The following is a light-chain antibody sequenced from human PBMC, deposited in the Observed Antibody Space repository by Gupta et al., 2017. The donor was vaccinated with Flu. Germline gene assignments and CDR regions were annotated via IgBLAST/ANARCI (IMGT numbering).Light chain of an antibody. J-gene: IGLJ3*02. CDR3: ISYAGSSRGV. V-gene: IGLV2-8*01. CDR1: RSDVGAYNY. CDR2: DVN. Sequence: QSALTQPPSAPGSPGQSVTISCTGTRSDVGAYNYVSWYQQHPGKAPKLIIFDVNQRTSGVPDRFSGSKSGNTASLTVSGLRAEDEADYFCISYAGSSRGVFGGGTKLTVL.